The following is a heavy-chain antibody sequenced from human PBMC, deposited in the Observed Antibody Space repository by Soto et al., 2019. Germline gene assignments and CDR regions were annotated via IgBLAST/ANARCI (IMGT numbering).Heavy chain of an antibody. J-gene: IGHJ5*02. CDR2: TYYNGHT. CDR1: DDSFRGAEFY. D-gene: IGHD6-19*01. V-gene: IGHV4-61*08. Sequence: SETLSLTCTVSDDSFRGAEFYWSWIRQPLGKGPEWIGYTYYNGHTKYNPALRSRVTMSEDTTKNQFSLRLSSVTAADTAVYFCARGPAYIDGWRPCDRWGRGILVPVSS. CDR3: ARGPAYIDGWRPCDR.